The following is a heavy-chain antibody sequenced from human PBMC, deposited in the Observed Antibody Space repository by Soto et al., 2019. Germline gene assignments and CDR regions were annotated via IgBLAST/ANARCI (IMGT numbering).Heavy chain of an antibody. CDR1: GGSISSYY. CDR2: IYYSGST. J-gene: IGHJ6*03. V-gene: IGHV4-59*01. Sequence: SETLSLTCTVSGGSISSYYWSWIRQPPGKGLEWIGYIYYSGSTNYNPSLKSRVTISVDTSKNQFSLKLSSVTAADTAVYYCARGTRIAARIYYYYMDVWGKGTTVTVSS. D-gene: IGHD6-6*01. CDR3: ARGTRIAARIYYYYMDV.